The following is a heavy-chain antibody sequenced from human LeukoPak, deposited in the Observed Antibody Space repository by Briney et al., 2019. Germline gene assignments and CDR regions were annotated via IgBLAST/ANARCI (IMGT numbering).Heavy chain of an antibody. J-gene: IGHJ6*04. CDR3: ARDYDILTGYSSYYYYGMDV. D-gene: IGHD3-9*01. CDR2: IGSSGSTI. V-gene: IGHV3-48*03. CDR1: GFTFSSYE. Sequence: GGSLRLSCAASGFTFSSYEMNWVRQAPGRGLEWVSYIGSSGSTIYYADSVKGRFTISRDNAKNSLYLQMNSLRAEDTAVYYCARDYDILTGYSSYYYYGMDVWGKGTTVTVSS.